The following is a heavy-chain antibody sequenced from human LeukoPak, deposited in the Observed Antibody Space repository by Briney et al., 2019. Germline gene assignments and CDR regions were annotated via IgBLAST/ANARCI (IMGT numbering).Heavy chain of an antibody. CDR1: DGSISSGSYY. V-gene: IGHV4-61*02. Sequence: SETLSLTCTVSDGSISSGSYYWSWIRQSAGKGLEWIGRVYTSGSTNYNPSLKSRVAISVDKSKNHFSLNLTSVTAADTAVYFCARDLYSGYGGYFDSWGQGTLVTVSS. J-gene: IGHJ4*02. D-gene: IGHD5-12*01. CDR3: ARDLYSGYGGYFDS. CDR2: VYTSGST.